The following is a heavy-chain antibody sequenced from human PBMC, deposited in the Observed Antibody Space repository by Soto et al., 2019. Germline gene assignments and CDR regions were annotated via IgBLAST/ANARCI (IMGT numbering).Heavy chain of an antibody. CDR3: ARDIATAVYYYMDV. J-gene: IGHJ6*03. D-gene: IGHD6-13*01. CDR2: ISWNGGNI. Sequence: EVQVVESGGGLVQPGRSLRLSCAASGFTFDDYAMHWVRQAPGKGLEWVSGISWNGGNIDYADSVKGRFTISRDNAKNSLYLQMKSLRAEDTALYYCARDIATAVYYYMDVWGKGTTVTVSS. CDR1: GFTFDDYA. V-gene: IGHV3-9*01.